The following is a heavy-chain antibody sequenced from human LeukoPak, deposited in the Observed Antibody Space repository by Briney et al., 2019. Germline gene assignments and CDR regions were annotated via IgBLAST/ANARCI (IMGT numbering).Heavy chain of an antibody. CDR3: ARDRLRNRKGFDP. J-gene: IGHJ5*02. Sequence: SETLSLTCTGSGGSISSGDYYWSWIRQPPGKGPEWIGYIYYSGSTYYNPSLKSRVTISVDTSKNQFSLKLSSVTAADTAVYYCARDRLRNRKGFDPWGQGTLVTVSS. CDR2: IYYSGST. CDR1: GGSISSGDYY. D-gene: IGHD5-12*01. V-gene: IGHV4-30-4*08.